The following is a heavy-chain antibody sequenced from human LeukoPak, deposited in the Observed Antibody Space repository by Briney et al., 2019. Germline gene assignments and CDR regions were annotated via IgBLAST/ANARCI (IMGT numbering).Heavy chain of an antibody. D-gene: IGHD6-13*01. CDR3: AGDQFSSNWYKD. Sequence: SETLSLTCTVSGASIGSYNSYWGWIRPSPGKGLEWIGAIYHSGTTYYNPSLKSRVTISSDYSKNQFSLKLSSVTVAETAVYFCAGDQFSSNWYKDWGPGTLVTVSS. V-gene: IGHV4-39*07. J-gene: IGHJ4*02. CDR2: IYHSGTT. CDR1: GASIGSYNSY.